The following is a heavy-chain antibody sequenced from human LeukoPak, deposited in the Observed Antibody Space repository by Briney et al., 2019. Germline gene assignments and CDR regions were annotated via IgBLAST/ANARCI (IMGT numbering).Heavy chain of an antibody. V-gene: IGHV3-30*02. J-gene: IGHJ4*02. CDR2: IRFDGTIK. CDR1: GFTFSTYA. CDR3: AKDPRAITMVRGIGIDY. Sequence: GGSLRLSCAASGFTFSTYAMSWVRQAPGKGVEWVAFIRFDGTIKYYADSVKGRFTISRDGSRNTLYLQVNSLRAEDTAIYYCAKDPRAITMVRGIGIDYWGQGTLVTVSS. D-gene: IGHD3-10*01.